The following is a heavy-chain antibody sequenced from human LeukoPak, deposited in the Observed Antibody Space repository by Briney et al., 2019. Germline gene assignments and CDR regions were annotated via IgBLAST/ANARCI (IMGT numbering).Heavy chain of an antibody. CDR2: IYYSGST. CDR3: ARQLAPTYYCGSGSSFDY. J-gene: IGHJ4*02. CDR1: GGSISSSSYY. D-gene: IGHD3-10*01. Sequence: SETLSLTCTVSGGSISSSSYYWGWIRQPPGKGLEWIGSIYYSGSTYYNPSLKSRVTISVDTSKNQFSLKLSSVTAADTAVYYCARQLAPTYYCGSGSSFDYWGQGTLVTVSS. V-gene: IGHV4-39*01.